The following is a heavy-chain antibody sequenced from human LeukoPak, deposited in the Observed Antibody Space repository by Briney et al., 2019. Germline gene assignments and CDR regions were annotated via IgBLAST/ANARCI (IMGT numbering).Heavy chain of an antibody. D-gene: IGHD3-22*01. CDR3: AKDQTYYYDNSGLIDY. V-gene: IGHV3-7*01. Sequence: SGGSLRLSCAASGFSFSNFWMSWVRQAPGKGLEWVANIKPDGSATNYVDSVKGRFTISRDNAKNSLDLQMKSLRAEDTSLYYCAKDQTYYYDNSGLIDYWGQGTPVTVSS. J-gene: IGHJ4*02. CDR1: GFSFSNFW. CDR2: IKPDGSAT.